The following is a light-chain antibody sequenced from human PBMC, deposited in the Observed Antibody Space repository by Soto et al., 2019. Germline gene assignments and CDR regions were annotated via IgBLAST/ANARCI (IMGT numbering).Light chain of an antibody. J-gene: IGKJ1*01. CDR3: QQYNNWPPWT. V-gene: IGKV3-15*01. CDR1: QSVSSN. Sequence: EIVMTQSPATLSVSPGERSTLSCSASQSVSSNLAWYQQKPVQAPRLLIYGASTRATGIPARFSGSGSGTEFTLTISSLQSEDFAVYYCQQYNNWPPWTFGQGTKVDIK. CDR2: GAS.